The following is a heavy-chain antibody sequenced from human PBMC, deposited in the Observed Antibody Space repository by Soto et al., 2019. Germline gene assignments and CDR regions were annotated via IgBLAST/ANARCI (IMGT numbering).Heavy chain of an antibody. J-gene: IGHJ4*02. CDR1: GFTFSRYI. CDR2: ISSTTNYI. CDR3: ARESEDLTSNFDY. V-gene: IGHV3-21*01. Sequence: PGGSLRLSCAASGFTFSRYIMNWVRQSPGKGLEWVSSISSTTNYIYYADSMKGRFTVSRDNAKNSVYLDMNSLSAEDTAVYYCARESEDLTSNFDYWGQGTLVTVSS.